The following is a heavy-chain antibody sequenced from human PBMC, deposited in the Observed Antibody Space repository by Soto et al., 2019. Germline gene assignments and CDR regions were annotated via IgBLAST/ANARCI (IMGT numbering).Heavy chain of an antibody. V-gene: IGHV1-3*01. Sequence: QVQLVQSGAEVKKPGASVKVSCKASGYTFTSYAMHWVRQAPGQRLEWMGWINAGNGNTKYSQKFQGRVPITRDTXASTAYIELSSLRSEDTAVYYCARGPGGPDGPGDYWGQGTLVTVSS. CDR3: ARGPGGPDGPGDY. CDR2: INAGNGNT. CDR1: GYTFTSYA. J-gene: IGHJ4*02. D-gene: IGHD2-15*01.